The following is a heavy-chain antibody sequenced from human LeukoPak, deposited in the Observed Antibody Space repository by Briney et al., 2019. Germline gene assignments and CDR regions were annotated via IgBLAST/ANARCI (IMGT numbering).Heavy chain of an antibody. J-gene: IGHJ6*03. CDR2: IYTSGST. CDR3: ARDEFVGYSSSWYAYYYYMDV. Sequence: PSETLSHTCTVSGGSISSYYWSWIRQPAGKGLEWIGRIYTSGSTNYNPSLKSRVTMSVDTSKNQFSLKLSAVAAADSAVYYCARDEFVGYSSSWYAYYYYMDVWGKGTTVTVSS. D-gene: IGHD6-13*01. CDR1: GGSISSYY. V-gene: IGHV4-4*07.